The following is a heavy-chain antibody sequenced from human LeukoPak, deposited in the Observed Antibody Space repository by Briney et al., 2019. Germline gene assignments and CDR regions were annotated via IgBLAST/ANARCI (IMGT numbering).Heavy chain of an antibody. CDR3: ARAIGIYSSSDY. V-gene: IGHV4-59*08. Sequence: PSETLSLTCTVSGGSFSTFYWSWIRQPPGKGLEWIGYISYTRSTNYNPSLKSRVTISVDTSKNQFSLKVTSVTAADTAVYYCARAIGIYSSSDYWGQGTLVTVSS. J-gene: IGHJ4*02. CDR1: GGSFSTFY. D-gene: IGHD2-21*01. CDR2: ISYTRST.